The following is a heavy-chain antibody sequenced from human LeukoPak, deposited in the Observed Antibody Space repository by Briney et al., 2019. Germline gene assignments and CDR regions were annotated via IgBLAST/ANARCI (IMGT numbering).Heavy chain of an antibody. V-gene: IGHV5-51*01. D-gene: IGHD3-9*01. Sequence: GESLKISCKGSGYSFTSYWIGWVRQMPGKGLEWVGIIYPGDSDTRYSPSFQGQVTISADKSMRTAYLQWSSLKASDTAMYYCARHEGDILTGYYTWGQGTLVTVSS. J-gene: IGHJ5*02. CDR1: GYSFTSYW. CDR3: ARHEGDILTGYYT. CDR2: IYPGDSDT.